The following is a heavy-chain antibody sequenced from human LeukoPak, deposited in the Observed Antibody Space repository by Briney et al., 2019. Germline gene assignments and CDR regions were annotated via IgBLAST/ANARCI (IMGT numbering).Heavy chain of an antibody. CDR2: IYHSGST. V-gene: IGHV4-30-2*01. J-gene: IGHJ5*02. D-gene: IGHD2-2*01. CDR3: ARGGYCSSTSCHNWFDP. CDR1: GGSISSGGYF. Sequence: PSETLSLTCAVSGGSISSGGYFWSWIRQPPGKGLEWIGYIYHSGSTYYNPSLKSRVTISVDRSKNQFSLKLSSVTAADTAVYYCARGGYCSSTSCHNWFDPWGQGTLVTVSS.